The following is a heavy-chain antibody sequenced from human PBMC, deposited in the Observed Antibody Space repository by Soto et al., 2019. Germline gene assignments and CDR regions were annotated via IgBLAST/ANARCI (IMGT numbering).Heavy chain of an antibody. Sequence: QVQLQQWGAGLLKPSETLSLTCAVYGGSFSGYYWSWIRQPPGKGLEWIGEINHSGSTNYNPSLKSRVTISVDTSKNQFSLKLSSVTAADTAVYYCARGHRGGTTFSYYYYMDVWGKGTTVTVSS. CDR2: INHSGST. J-gene: IGHJ6*03. CDR1: GGSFSGYY. D-gene: IGHD1-1*01. CDR3: ARGHRGGTTFSYYYYMDV. V-gene: IGHV4-34*01.